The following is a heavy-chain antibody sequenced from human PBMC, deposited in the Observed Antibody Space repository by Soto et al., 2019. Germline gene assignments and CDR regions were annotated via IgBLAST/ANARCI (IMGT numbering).Heavy chain of an antibody. Sequence: PGESLKISCKGSGYSFTSYWISWVRQMPGKGLEWMGRIDPSDSYTNYSPSFQGHVTISADKSISTAYLQWSSLKASDTAMYYCARHRNYYGSSGLDFWDFDYWGQGTLVTVSS. J-gene: IGHJ4*02. CDR3: ARHRNYYGSSGLDFWDFDY. V-gene: IGHV5-10-1*01. D-gene: IGHD3-22*01. CDR1: GYSFTSYW. CDR2: IDPSDSYT.